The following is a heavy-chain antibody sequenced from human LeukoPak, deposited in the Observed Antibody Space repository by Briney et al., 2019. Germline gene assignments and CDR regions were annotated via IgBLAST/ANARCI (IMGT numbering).Heavy chain of an antibody. D-gene: IGHD5-18*01. V-gene: IGHV3-7*01. CDR1: GFTFRSYA. CDR3: ARDSYSYGPTGEDY. J-gene: IGHJ4*02. Sequence: GGSLRLSCAASGFTFRSYAMSWVRQAPGKGLEWVANIKQDGSEKYYVDSVKGRFTISRDNAKNSLYLQMNSLRAEDTAVYYCARDSYSYGPTGEDYWGQGTLVTVSS. CDR2: IKQDGSEK.